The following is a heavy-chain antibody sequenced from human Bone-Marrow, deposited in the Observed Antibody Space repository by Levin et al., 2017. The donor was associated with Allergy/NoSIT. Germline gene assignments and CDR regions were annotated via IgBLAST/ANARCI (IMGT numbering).Heavy chain of an antibody. J-gene: IGHJ4*02. V-gene: IGHV3-20*04. CDR2: INWNGGST. CDR1: GFTFDDYG. D-gene: IGHD6-19*01. Sequence: LSLTCAASGFTFDDYGMSWVRQAPGKGLEWVSGINWNGGSTGYADSVKGRFTISRDNAKNSLYLQMNSLRAEDTALYYCAREVAVAGTSIHDYWGQGTLVTVSS. CDR3: AREVAVAGTSIHDY.